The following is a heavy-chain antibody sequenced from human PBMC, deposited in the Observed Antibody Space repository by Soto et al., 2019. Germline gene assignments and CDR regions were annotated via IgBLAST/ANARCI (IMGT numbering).Heavy chain of an antibody. CDR2: ISPNSGGT. CDR3: ATTQIHCSSTSCNNWFDP. CDR1: GYTFTGYY. Sequence: GASVKVSCKASGYTFTGYYMHCVRQAPGQGLEWMGWISPNSGGTNYAQKFQGWVTMTRDTSISTAYMELSRLRSDDTAVYYCATTQIHCSSTSCNNWFDPWGQGTLVTVSS. D-gene: IGHD2-2*01. V-gene: IGHV1-2*04. J-gene: IGHJ5*02.